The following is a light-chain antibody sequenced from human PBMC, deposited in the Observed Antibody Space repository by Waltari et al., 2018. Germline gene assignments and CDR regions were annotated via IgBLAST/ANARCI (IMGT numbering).Light chain of an antibody. CDR3: QQRSKWPLT. CDR2: DAS. V-gene: IGKV3-11*01. Sequence: DIVLTQSPATLSLSPGDRAILACRASQSVTNYLAWYQLKPGQAPTLLIYDASNRATGIPARFSGSGSGTDFTLTISNLEPEDSAVYYCQQRSKWPLTFGGGTKVEIK. J-gene: IGKJ4*01. CDR1: QSVTNY.